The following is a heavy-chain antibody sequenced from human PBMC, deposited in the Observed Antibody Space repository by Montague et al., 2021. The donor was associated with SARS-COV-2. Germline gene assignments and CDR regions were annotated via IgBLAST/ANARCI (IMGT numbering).Heavy chain of an antibody. CDR1: GDSVSSNSAA. J-gene: IGHJ6*02. CDR2: TYYRSKWYN. Sequence: CAISGDSVSSNSAAWNWIRQSPSRGLEWLGRTYYRSKWYNDYAVSVKSRITINPDTSKNQFSLQLISVTPEDTAVYYCARGIWFGELLTGYYYYGMDVWGQGTTVTVSS. CDR3: ARGIWFGELLTGYYYYGMDV. D-gene: IGHD3-10*01. V-gene: IGHV6-1*01.